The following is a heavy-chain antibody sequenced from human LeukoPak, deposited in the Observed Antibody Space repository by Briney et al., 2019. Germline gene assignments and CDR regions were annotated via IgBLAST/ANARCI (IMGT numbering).Heavy chain of an antibody. V-gene: IGHV4-39*01. Sequence: SETLSLTCTVSGGSISGSSYYWGWIRQPPGKGLEWIGSIFYSGSTYYNPSLKSRVTISVDTSKNQFSLKLNSVTATDTAVYYCARRFGSYYGPWGQGTLVTVSS. J-gene: IGHJ5*02. D-gene: IGHD1-26*01. CDR1: GGSISGSSYY. CDR2: IFYSGST. CDR3: ARRFGSYYGP.